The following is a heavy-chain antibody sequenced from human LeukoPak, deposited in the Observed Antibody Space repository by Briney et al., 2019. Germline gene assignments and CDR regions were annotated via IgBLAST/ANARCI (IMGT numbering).Heavy chain of an antibody. CDR2: IRGKAAGGTT. V-gene: IGHV3-49*04. Sequence: GGSLRLSCTASGFTFGDYAMNWVRQAPGKGLEWVGFIRGKAAGGTTEYAASVKGRFTISRHDSKSIAYLQMNSLKTEDTAVYYCTRDGREAVAAYYFDYWGQGTLVTVSS. J-gene: IGHJ4*02. D-gene: IGHD6-19*01. CDR3: TRDGREAVAAYYFDY. CDR1: GFTFGDYA.